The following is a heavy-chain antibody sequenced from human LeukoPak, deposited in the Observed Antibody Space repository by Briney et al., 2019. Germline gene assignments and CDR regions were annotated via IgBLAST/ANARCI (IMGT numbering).Heavy chain of an antibody. CDR1: GFTFSSYA. CDR2: TSGSGGST. CDR3: ATTAAGTVIDFDY. V-gene: IGHV3-23*01. D-gene: IGHD6-13*01. Sequence: GGSLRLSCAASGFTFSSYAMSWVRQAPEKGLEWVSATSGSGGSTYYADSVKGRFTISRDNSKNTLYLQMNSLRAEDTAVYYCATTAAGTVIDFDYWGQGTLVTVSS. J-gene: IGHJ4*02.